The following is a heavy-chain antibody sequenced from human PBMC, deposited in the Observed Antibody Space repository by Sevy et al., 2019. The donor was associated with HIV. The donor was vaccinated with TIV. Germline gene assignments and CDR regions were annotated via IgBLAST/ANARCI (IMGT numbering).Heavy chain of an antibody. D-gene: IGHD4-17*01. J-gene: IGHJ4*02. CDR3: ARDLPPSATTVAHFDY. CDR1: GFIFSSYE. CDR2: ISSRGSAT. V-gene: IGHV3-48*03. Sequence: GGSLRLSCAASGFIFSSYEMTWVRQAPGKGLEWVSSISSRGSATYYANSVRGRFTIFRDNAENCLYLQMSSLRVEDTAVYYCARDLPPSATTVAHFDYWGQGTLVTVSS.